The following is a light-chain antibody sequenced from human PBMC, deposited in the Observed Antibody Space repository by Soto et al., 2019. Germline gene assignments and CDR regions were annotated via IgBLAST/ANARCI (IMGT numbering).Light chain of an antibody. CDR2: GNN. Sequence: QSVLTQPPSVSGAPGQRVTISCTGSSSNIGAGYDVHWYKQLPGTAPKLLIYGNNNRPSGVPDRFSGSKSGTSASLAITGLQAEDEADYYCQSYDSSLSGFLFGGGTQLTVL. CDR3: QSYDSSLSGFL. J-gene: IGLJ2*01. V-gene: IGLV1-40*01. CDR1: SSNIGAGYD.